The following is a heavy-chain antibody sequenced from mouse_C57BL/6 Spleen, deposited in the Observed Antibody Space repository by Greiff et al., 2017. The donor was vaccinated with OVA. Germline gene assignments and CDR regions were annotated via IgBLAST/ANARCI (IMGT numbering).Heavy chain of an antibody. CDR3: ARGREGLYAMDY. J-gene: IGHJ4*01. V-gene: IGHV5-17*01. CDR2: ISSGSSTI. CDR1: GFTFSDYG. Sequence: EVQLQESGGGLVKPGGSLKLSCAASGFTFSDYGMHWVRQAPEKGLEWVAYISSGSSTIYYADTVKGRFTISRDNAKNTLFLQMTSLRSEDTAMYYCARGREGLYAMDYWGQGTSVTVSS.